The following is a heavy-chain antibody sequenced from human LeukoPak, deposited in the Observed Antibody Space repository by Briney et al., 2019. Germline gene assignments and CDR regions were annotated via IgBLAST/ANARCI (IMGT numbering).Heavy chain of an antibody. Sequence: SETLSLTCTVSGYSISSGYYWGWIRQPPGKGLEWIGSIYHSGSTYYNPSLKSRVAISVDTSKNQFSLKLSSVTAADTAVYYCTRHGGYSDYDSWGQGTLVTVSS. CDR3: TRHGGYSDYDS. D-gene: IGHD5-12*01. V-gene: IGHV4-38-2*02. CDR2: IYHSGST. J-gene: IGHJ4*02. CDR1: GYSISSGYY.